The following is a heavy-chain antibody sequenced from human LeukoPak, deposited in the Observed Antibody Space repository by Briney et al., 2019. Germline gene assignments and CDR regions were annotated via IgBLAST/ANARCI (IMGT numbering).Heavy chain of an antibody. J-gene: IGHJ4*02. CDR1: GYTCNAYY. CDR3: AGDGYNSRRFFDY. Sequence: ASVKVSCKTSGYTCNAYYMHWVRQAPGQGLEWMGWINPNSGGSNYAQKSQGRVTMTSDTSINTAYMELSRLISDDTAVYYCAGDGYNSRRFFDYWGQGTLVTVSS. CDR2: INPNSGGS. D-gene: IGHD5-24*01. V-gene: IGHV1-2*02.